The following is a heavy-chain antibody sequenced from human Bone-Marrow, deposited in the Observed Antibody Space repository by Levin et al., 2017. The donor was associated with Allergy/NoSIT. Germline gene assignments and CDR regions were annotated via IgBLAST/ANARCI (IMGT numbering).Heavy chain of an antibody. CDR1: GFTFGDYA. V-gene: IGHV3-49*04. D-gene: IGHD4-17*01. CDR2: IRSKAYGGTT. Sequence: GGSLRLSCTASGFTFGDYAMSWVRQAPGKGLEWVGFIRSKAYGGTTEYAASVKGRFTISRDDSKSIAYLQMNSLKTEDTAVYYCTRDRAVTLDANYWGQGTLVTVSS. J-gene: IGHJ4*02. CDR3: TRDRAVTLDANY.